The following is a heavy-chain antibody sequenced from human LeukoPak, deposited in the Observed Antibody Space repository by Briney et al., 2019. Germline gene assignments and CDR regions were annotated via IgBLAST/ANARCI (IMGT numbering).Heavy chain of an antibody. Sequence: ASVTVSCKASGYTFTGYYMHWVRQAPGQGLEWVGWINPNSGGTNYAQKFQGRVTMTRDTSISTAYMELSRLRSDDTAVYYCAREDGEGGGFDYWGQGTLVTVSS. CDR1: GYTFTGYY. CDR3: AREDGEGGGFDY. D-gene: IGHD3-16*01. V-gene: IGHV1-2*02. J-gene: IGHJ4*02. CDR2: INPNSGGT.